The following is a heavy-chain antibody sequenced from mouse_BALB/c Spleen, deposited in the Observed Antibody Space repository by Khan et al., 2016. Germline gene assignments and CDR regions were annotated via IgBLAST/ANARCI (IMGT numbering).Heavy chain of an antibody. CDR3: ARSRGLLRLRWYFDV. CDR1: AYTFTNYG. D-gene: IGHD1-2*01. CDR2: INTYTGEP. J-gene: IGHJ1*01. V-gene: IGHV9-3-1*01. Sequence: QIQLVQSGPELKKPGETVKISCKASAYTFTNYGMNWVKQAPGKGLKWMGWINTYTGEPTYADDFKGRFAFSLETSASTAYLQINNLKNEDTATYFCARSRGLLRLRWYFDVWGAGTTVTVSS.